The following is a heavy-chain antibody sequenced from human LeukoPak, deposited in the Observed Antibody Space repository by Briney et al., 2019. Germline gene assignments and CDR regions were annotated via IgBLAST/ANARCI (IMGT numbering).Heavy chain of an antibody. CDR1: GFSFSTFG. V-gene: IGHV3-33*03. CDR3: ADLGSRD. D-gene: IGHD3-16*01. Sequence: GGSLRLSCAASGFSFSTFGMHWVRQAPGKGPEWVAVIWYDGNNQNYADSVKGRFTISRDNAKKSLWLQMDSLRVEDTAMYYCADLGSRDWGQGTLVTVSS. J-gene: IGHJ4*02. CDR2: IWYDGNNQ.